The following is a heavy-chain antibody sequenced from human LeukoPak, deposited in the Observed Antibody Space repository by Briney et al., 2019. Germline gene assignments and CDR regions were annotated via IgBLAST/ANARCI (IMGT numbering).Heavy chain of an antibody. V-gene: IGHV1-46*01. CDR1: GYTFTNSY. D-gene: IGHD2-15*01. J-gene: IGHJ3*02. CDR3: ARAGPGYCSGGSCYLADAFDI. Sequence: ASVKVSCKASGYTFTNSYIHWVRQAPGQVLEWMGLINPDGGNTNYAQNFQGRVTLTRDTSTSTVYMELSSLRSDDTAVYYCARAGPGYCSGGSCYLADAFDIWGQGTMVTVSS. CDR2: INPDGGNT.